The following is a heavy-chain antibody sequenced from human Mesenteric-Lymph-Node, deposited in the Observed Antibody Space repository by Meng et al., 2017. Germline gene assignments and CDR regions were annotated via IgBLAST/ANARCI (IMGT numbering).Heavy chain of an antibody. Sequence: SGPTLVKPTQTLNLTCSLSGLSLSTSGMRVSWIRQPPGKALEWLARIDWDDGKFYSTSLKSRLTIAKDTSKNQVVLTMTNVDPVDTATYYCARTTVPGQGYFDYWGQGTLVTVSS. CDR1: GLSLSTSGMR. J-gene: IGHJ4*02. CDR3: ARTTVPGQGYFDY. V-gene: IGHV2-70*04. D-gene: IGHD6-19*01. CDR2: IDWDDGK.